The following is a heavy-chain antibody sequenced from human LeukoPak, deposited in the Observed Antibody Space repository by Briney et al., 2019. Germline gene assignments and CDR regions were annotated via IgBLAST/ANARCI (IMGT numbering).Heavy chain of an antibody. CDR3: ARNGDTAKTPRY. D-gene: IGHD5-18*01. CDR2: INPNSGGT. CDR1: GYTFTSYD. V-gene: IGHV1-2*02. J-gene: IGHJ4*02. Sequence: GASVKVSCKTSGYTFTSYDIDWVRQAPGQGLEWMGWINPNSGGTNYAQKFQGRVTMTRDTSISTAYMELSRLRSDDTAVYYCARNGDTAKTPRYWGQGTLVTVSS.